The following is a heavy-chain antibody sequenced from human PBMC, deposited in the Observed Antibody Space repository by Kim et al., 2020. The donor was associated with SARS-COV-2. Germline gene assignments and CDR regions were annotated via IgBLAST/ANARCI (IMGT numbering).Heavy chain of an antibody. J-gene: IGHJ6*02. Sequence: SVKGRFTITRDNAKNTLKLQMSSLRAEDTAVYYCARDMGLPSEKDYGMDVWGQGITVTVSS. CDR3: ARDMGLPSEKDYGMDV. V-gene: IGHV3-11*05. D-gene: IGHD5-12*01.